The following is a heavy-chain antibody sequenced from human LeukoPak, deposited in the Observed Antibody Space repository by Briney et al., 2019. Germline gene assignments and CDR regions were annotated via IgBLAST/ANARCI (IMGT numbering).Heavy chain of an antibody. J-gene: IGHJ4*02. V-gene: IGHV3-74*01. CDR3: ARDPDYYYDSSGYLGVAIDY. D-gene: IGHD3-22*01. CDR1: GFTFSSYW. Sequence: GGSLRLSCAASGFTFSSYWMHWVRQAPGKGLVWVSRINSDGSSTSYADSVKGRFTISRDNAKNTLYLQMNSLRAEDTAVYYCARDPDYYYDSSGYLGVAIDYWGQGTLVTVPS. CDR2: INSDGSST.